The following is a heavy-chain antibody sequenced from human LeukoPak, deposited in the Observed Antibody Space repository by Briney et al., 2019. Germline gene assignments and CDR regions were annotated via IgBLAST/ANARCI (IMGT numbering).Heavy chain of an antibody. CDR1: GYTLTELS. Sequence: ASVKVSFKVSGYTLTELSMHWVRQAPGKGLEWMGGFDPEDGETIYAQKFQGRVTMTEDTSTDTAYMELSSLRSEDTAVYYCATLDDSTGGFDYWGQGTLVTVSS. D-gene: IGHD2-2*01. J-gene: IGHJ4*02. CDR2: FDPEDGET. V-gene: IGHV1-24*01. CDR3: ATLDDSTGGFDY.